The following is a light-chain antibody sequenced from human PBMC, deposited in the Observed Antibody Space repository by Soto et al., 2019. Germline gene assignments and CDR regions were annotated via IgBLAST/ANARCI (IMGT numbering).Light chain of an antibody. Sequence: EIVLTQSPATLYLSPGERTTLSCRATQIVRSSLAWYQQQPGQAPRLLIDDASNRATGIPARFSGSRSGTDYTLTISSLDPNDFEVDYCQQRSNWPGTFVQATKVEIK. J-gene: IGKJ1*01. CDR3: QQRSNWPGT. V-gene: IGKV3-11*01. CDR2: DAS. CDR1: QIVRSS.